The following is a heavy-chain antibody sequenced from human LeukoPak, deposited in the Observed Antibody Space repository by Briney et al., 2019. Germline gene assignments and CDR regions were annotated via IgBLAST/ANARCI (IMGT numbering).Heavy chain of an antibody. CDR2: ITLYSDTT. V-gene: IGHV4-30-4*01. CDR3: ARGFGYDFADC. D-gene: IGHD2-2*01. Sequence: SETLSLTCSVSGGSISSGDHYWTWIRQPPGGGLEWMGFITLYSDTTSYNPSLKSRLMISIDTSKNQFSLTLTSVTAADTAVYFCARGFGYDFADCWGQGILVTVSS. CDR1: GGSISSGDHY. J-gene: IGHJ4*02.